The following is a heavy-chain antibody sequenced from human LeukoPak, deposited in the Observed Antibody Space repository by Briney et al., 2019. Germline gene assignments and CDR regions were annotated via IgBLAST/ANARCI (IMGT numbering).Heavy chain of an antibody. Sequence: PGGSLRLSCAASGFTFEDYAMHWVRQAPGKGLEWVSGISWNSGSIGYADSVKGRFTISRDNAKNSLYLQMNSLRAEDTALYYCAKDYYYDSSGYYPYWGQGTLVTVSS. CDR3: AKDYYYDSSGYYPY. J-gene: IGHJ4*02. CDR2: ISWNSGSI. V-gene: IGHV3-9*01. CDR1: GFTFEDYA. D-gene: IGHD3-22*01.